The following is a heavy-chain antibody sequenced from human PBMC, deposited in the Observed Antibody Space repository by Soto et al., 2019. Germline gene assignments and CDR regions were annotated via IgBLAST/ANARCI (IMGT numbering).Heavy chain of an antibody. J-gene: IGHJ4*02. CDR2: ISGSGGST. CDR3: AKSVGSSSWKGTVDY. Sequence: PGGSLRLSCAASGFTFSSYAMSWVRQAPGKGLEWVSAISGSGGSTYYADSVKGRFTISRDNSKNTLYLQMNSLRAEDTAVYYCAKSVGSSSWKGTVDYWGQGTLVTVSS. CDR1: GFTFSSYA. D-gene: IGHD6-13*01. V-gene: IGHV3-23*01.